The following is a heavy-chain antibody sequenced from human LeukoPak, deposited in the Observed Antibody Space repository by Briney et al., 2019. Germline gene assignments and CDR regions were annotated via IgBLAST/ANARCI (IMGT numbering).Heavy chain of an antibody. Sequence: GRSLRLSCAASGFTFSNFAMHWVRQAPRKGREWVAVISYDGSNKFYSDSVKGRFTISRDNSQNTLYVQMDSLSDEDTAVYYCARDWTGTPDYWGQGTLITVSS. D-gene: IGHD3/OR15-3a*01. CDR3: ARDWTGTPDY. J-gene: IGHJ4*02. V-gene: IGHV3-30*04. CDR2: ISYDGSNK. CDR1: GFTFSNFA.